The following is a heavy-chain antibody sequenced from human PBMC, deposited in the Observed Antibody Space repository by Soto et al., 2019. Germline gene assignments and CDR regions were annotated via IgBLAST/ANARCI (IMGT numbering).Heavy chain of an antibody. Sequence: EVQLVESGGGLVQPGGSLRLSCAASGFTFSSYSMNWVRQAPGKGLEWVSYISSSSSTIYYADYVKGRFTISRDNAKNSLYLQMNSLRDEYTAVYYCARDRSTSEVWYYGMDVWGQGTTVTVSS. J-gene: IGHJ6*02. CDR2: ISSSSSTI. V-gene: IGHV3-48*02. D-gene: IGHD3-16*01. CDR3: ARDRSTSEVWYYGMDV. CDR1: GFTFSSYS.